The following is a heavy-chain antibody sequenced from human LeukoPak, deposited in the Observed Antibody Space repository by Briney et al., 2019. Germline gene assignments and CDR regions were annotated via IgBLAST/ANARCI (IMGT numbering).Heavy chain of an antibody. J-gene: IGHJ4*02. Sequence: SETLSLTCTVSGGSISSSGHYWSWIRQPAGKGLEYLGRIYSTGSTNYNPSLRSRVTISLDTSKSHFSLKLISVTAADTAVYYCARDQTYSGSGIYTYFDYWGQGILVTVSS. D-gene: IGHD3-10*01. CDR2: IYSTGST. CDR1: GGSISSSGHY. V-gene: IGHV4-61*02. CDR3: ARDQTYSGSGIYTYFDY.